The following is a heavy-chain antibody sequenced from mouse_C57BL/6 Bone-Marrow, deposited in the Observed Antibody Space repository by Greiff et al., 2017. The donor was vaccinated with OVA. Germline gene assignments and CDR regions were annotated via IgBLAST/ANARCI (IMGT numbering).Heavy chain of an antibody. J-gene: IGHJ1*03. CDR2: IYPGSGST. Sequence: QVQLQQPGAELVKPGASVKMSCKASGYTFTSYWITWVKQRPGQGLEWIGDIYPGSGSTNYNEKFKSKATLTVDTSSSTAYMQLSSLTSEDSAVFYCSLCSGSYSNWYFDDWGTGTTVTVSS. V-gene: IGHV1-55*01. D-gene: IGHD2-12*01. CDR3: SLCSGSYSNWYFDD. CDR1: GYTFTSYW.